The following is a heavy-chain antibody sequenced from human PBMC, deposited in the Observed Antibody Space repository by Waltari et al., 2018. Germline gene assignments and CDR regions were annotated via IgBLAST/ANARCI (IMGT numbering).Heavy chain of an antibody. V-gene: IGHV4-38-2*02. Sequence: QVQLQESGPGLVKPSETLSLTCAVSGYSISSGYYWGWLRQPPGKGLEWIGSIYHSGGTYYNPSLKSRVTISVDTSKNQFSLKRSSVTAADTAVYYCARDLALRLPGPLHYWGQGTLVTVSS. CDR3: ARDLALRLPGPLHY. CDR1: GYSISSGYY. J-gene: IGHJ4*02. CDR2: IYHSGGT.